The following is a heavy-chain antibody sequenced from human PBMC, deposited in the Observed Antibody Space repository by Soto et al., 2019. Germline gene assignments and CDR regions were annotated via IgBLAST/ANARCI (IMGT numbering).Heavy chain of an antibody. D-gene: IGHD3-10*01. CDR3: AKDRGGDWSLFDY. CDR2: ISGSGGST. J-gene: IGHJ4*02. CDR1: GFILSSYA. V-gene: IGHV3-23*01. Sequence: EVQLLESGGGLVQPGGSLRLSCTATGFILSSYAMSWVRQAPGKGLEWVSAISGSGGSTYYADSVKGRFTISRDNSKNTLYLQMNSLRAEDTAVYYCAKDRGGDWSLFDYWGQGTLVTASS.